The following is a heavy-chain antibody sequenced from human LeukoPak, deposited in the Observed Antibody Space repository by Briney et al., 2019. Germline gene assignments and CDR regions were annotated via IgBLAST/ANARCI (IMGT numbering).Heavy chain of an antibody. CDR1: GFTFSNYW. CDR3: TLPLRDGDFYFDY. V-gene: IGHV3-74*01. CDR2: INSDGSST. Sequence: GGSLRLSCAASGFTFSNYWIHWVRQAPGKGLVWVSRINSDGSSTSYADSVKSRFTISRDNAKNTVYLQMNSLRAEDTAVYYCTLPLRDGDFYFDYWGQGTLVTVSS. J-gene: IGHJ4*02. D-gene: IGHD4-17*01.